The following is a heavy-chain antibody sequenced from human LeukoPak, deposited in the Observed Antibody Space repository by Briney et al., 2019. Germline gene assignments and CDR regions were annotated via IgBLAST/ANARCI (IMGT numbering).Heavy chain of an antibody. CDR2: TKSKTDGGTT. D-gene: IGHD3-22*01. J-gene: IGHJ4*02. CDR3: TTEVDYYDSSGRSDY. V-gene: IGHV3-15*01. CDR1: GFTFSSYW. Sequence: GGSLRLSCAASGFTFSSYWMHWVRQAPGKGLEWVGRTKSKTDGGTTDYAAPVKGRFTISRDDSKNTLYLQMNSLKTEDTAVYYCTTEVDYYDSSGRSDYWGQGTLVTVSS.